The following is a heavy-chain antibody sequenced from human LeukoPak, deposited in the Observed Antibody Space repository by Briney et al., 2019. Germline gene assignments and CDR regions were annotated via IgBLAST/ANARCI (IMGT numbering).Heavy chain of an antibody. J-gene: IGHJ6*02. CDR1: GFTFSSYD. D-gene: IGHD6-19*01. CDR3: ARDPSGRGMDV. V-gene: IGHV3-13*01. CDR2: IGIAGDT. Sequence: PGGSLRLPCAASGFTFSSYDMQWVRQVIGKGLEWVSAIGIAGDTHYSGSVKGRFTISRENAKNSLYLQMNSPRAGDTAVYYCARDPSGRGMDVWGQGTTVTVS.